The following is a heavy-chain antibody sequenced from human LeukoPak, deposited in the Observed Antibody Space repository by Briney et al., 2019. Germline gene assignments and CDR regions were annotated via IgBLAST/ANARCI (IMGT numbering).Heavy chain of an antibody. J-gene: IGHJ4*02. CDR2: ISAYNGNT. CDR3: ARVGSSADRYYFDY. V-gene: IGHV1-18*01. CDR1: GYTFTSYG. D-gene: IGHD6-25*01. Sequence: ASVKVSCKASGYTFTSYGISCVRQDPGQGLEGMGWISAYNGNTNYAQKLQGRVTMTTDTSTRTAYMEVRSLMSNDKAVYYCARVGSSADRYYFDYWGQGTLVTVSS.